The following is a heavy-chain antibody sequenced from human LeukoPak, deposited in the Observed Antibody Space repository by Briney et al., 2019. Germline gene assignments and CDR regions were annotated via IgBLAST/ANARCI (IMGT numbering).Heavy chain of an antibody. CDR2: ISSSGSTI. V-gene: IGHV3-11*01. Sequence: GGSLRLSCAASGLTFSDYYMSWIRQAPGKGLEWVSYISSSGSTIYYADSVKGRFTISRDNAKNSLYLQMNSLRAEDTAVYYCARDKYYARASYGMDVWGQGTTVTVSS. CDR1: GLTFSDYY. CDR3: ARDKYYARASYGMDV. D-gene: IGHD1-26*01. J-gene: IGHJ6*02.